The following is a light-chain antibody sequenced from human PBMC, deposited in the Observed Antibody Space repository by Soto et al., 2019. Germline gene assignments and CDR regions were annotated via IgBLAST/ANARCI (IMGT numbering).Light chain of an antibody. V-gene: IGLV2-14*03. J-gene: IGLJ1*01. CDR2: DVS. CDR3: SSYTSSSTYV. CDR1: SGDVGGYNY. Sequence: QPALTQPASVSGAPGQSIAISCTGTSGDVGGYNYVSWYQHHPGKAPKLMVYDVSNRPSGASNRFSGSKSGNTASLTISGLQAEDEADYYCSSYTSSSTYVFGTGTKVTVL.